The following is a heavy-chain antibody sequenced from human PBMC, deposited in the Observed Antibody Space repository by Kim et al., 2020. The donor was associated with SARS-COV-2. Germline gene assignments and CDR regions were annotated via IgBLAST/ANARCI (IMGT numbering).Heavy chain of an antibody. CDR3: ARDSRVAGIICSFDI. V-gene: IGHV3-30*04. J-gene: IGHJ3*02. Sequence: GGSLRLSCGASAFTFSNYAMHWVRQAPGKGLEWVAVISYDGSYKHYADSVKGRFTISRDNSKNTLDLQMNSLRTEDTAVYYCARDSRVAGIICSFDIWGQGTMVTVSS. CDR1: AFTFSNYA. CDR2: ISYDGSYK. D-gene: IGHD6-19*01.